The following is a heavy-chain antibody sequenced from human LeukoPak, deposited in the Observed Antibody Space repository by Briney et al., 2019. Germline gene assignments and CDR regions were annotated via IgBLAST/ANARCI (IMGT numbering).Heavy chain of an antibody. Sequence: SETLSLTCAVYGGSFSGYYWSWIRQPPGKGLEWIREINHSGSTNYNPSLKSRVTISVDTSKNQFSLKLSSVTAADTAVYYCAIRVSFFDPWGQGTLVTVSS. CDR3: AIRVSFFDP. D-gene: IGHD6-6*01. CDR1: GGSFSGYY. CDR2: INHSGST. J-gene: IGHJ5*02. V-gene: IGHV4-34*01.